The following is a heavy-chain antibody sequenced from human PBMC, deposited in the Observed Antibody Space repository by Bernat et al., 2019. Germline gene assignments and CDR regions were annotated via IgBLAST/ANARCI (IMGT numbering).Heavy chain of an antibody. D-gene: IGHD6-19*01. V-gene: IGHV3-23*04. CDR3: TKDIAVSGNDAFHL. CDR2: ISGSGGST. J-gene: IGHJ3*01. Sequence: EVQLVESGGGLVQPGGSLRLSCAASGFTFSSYAMSWVRQAPGKGLEWVSAISGSGGSTYYADSVKGLFTISRDNSKNTLDLQMNSLRAEYTVVYSCTKDIAVSGNDAFHLWYEGIMVTVSS. CDR1: GFTFSSYA.